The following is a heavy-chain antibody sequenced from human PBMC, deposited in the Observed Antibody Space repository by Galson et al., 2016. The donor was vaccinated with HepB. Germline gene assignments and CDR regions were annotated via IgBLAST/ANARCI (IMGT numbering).Heavy chain of an antibody. V-gene: IGHV3-30*18. CDR2: ISHDGNND. J-gene: IGHJ5*02. CDR3: ANDVGYGGYELAPGGFDA. D-gene: IGHD5-12*01. Sequence: SLRLSCAASGFTFTNSGMHWVRQAPGKGLVWVAAISHDGNNDYYGDSVKGRFTISRDNAKNRLYLHMSNLGIDDTAVYYCANDVGYGGYELAPGGFDAWGQGILVSVSS. CDR1: GFTFTNSG.